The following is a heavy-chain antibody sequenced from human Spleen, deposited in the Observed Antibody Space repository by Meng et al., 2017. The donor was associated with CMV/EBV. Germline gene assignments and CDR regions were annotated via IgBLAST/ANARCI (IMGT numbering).Heavy chain of an antibody. CDR2: ISSSGNTI. Sequence: LSLTCAASGFTLSDYYVSWSRQAPGKGLEWLSYISSSGNTIHYADSVKGRFIISRDTPKNSVYLQMNSLRAEDTAVYYYVREDYGDYFFDTWGQGTLVTVSS. CDR3: VREDYGDYFFDT. J-gene: IGHJ4*02. CDR1: GFTLSDYY. V-gene: IGHV3-11*01. D-gene: IGHD4-17*01.